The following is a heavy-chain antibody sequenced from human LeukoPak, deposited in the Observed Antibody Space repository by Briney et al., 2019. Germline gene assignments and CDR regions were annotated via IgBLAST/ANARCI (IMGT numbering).Heavy chain of an antibody. J-gene: IGHJ4*02. V-gene: IGHV1-69*05. CDR1: GGTFSSYA. CDR3: ARDQYFDWLLTD. Sequence: SVKVSCKASGGTFSSYAISWVRQAPGQGLEWMGGIIPIFGTANYAQKFQGRVTITRDTSASTAYMELSSLRSEDMAVYYCARDQYFDWLLTDWGQGTLVTVSS. CDR2: IIPIFGTA. D-gene: IGHD3-9*01.